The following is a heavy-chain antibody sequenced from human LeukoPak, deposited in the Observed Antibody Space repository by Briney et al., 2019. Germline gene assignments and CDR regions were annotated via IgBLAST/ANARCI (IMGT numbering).Heavy chain of an antibody. D-gene: IGHD3-22*01. Sequence: ASVKVSCKASGGTFSSYAISWVRQAPGQGLEWMGGIIPIFGTANYAQKFQGRVTITADESTSTAYMELSSLRSEDTAVYYCAREKYYYDSSGYYATYYFDYWGQGTLVTVSS. CDR2: IIPIFGTA. J-gene: IGHJ4*02. CDR1: GGTFSSYA. V-gene: IGHV1-69*13. CDR3: AREKYYYDSSGYYATYYFDY.